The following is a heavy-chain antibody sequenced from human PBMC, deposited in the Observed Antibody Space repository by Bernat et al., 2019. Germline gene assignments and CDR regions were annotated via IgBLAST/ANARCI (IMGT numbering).Heavy chain of an antibody. Sequence: EVHVVESGGGLVQPGGSLRLSCAASGFTFSSFWMSWVRQAPGKGPEWVASVKQDGSEEFYADAVKGRLTISRDNSINSLYLPIASLGAEDTAIYYCARAPRDSVYNYFDSWGQGTLVTVSS. CDR2: VKQDGSEE. CDR3: ARAPRDSVYNYFDS. J-gene: IGHJ5*01. CDR1: GFTFSSFW. V-gene: IGHV3-7*03. D-gene: IGHD3-10*01.